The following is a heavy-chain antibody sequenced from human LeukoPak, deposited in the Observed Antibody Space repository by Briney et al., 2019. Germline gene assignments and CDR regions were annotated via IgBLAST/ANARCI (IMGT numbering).Heavy chain of an antibody. V-gene: IGHV3-21*01. CDR2: ISSSSSYI. Sequence: GGSLTLSCAASGFTFSNYWMDWVRQAPGKGLEWVSSISSSSSYIYYADSVKGRFTISRDNAKNSLYLQMNSLRAEDTAVYYCARDGAYSSSSGDYWGQGTLVTVSS. J-gene: IGHJ4*02. D-gene: IGHD6-6*01. CDR3: ARDGAYSSSSGDY. CDR1: GFTFSNYW.